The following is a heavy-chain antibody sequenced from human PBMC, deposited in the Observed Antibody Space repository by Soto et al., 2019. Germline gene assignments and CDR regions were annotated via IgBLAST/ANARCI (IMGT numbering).Heavy chain of an antibody. D-gene: IGHD3-10*01. V-gene: IGHV1-69*12. Sequence: QVQLVQSGAEVKKPGSSVEVSCKASGGTFSSYAISWVRQAPGQGLEWMGGIIPIFGTANYAQKFQGRVTITADESTSTAYMELSSLRSEDTAVYYCARAKWFGEFHYYYYGMDVWGQGTTVTVSS. CDR2: IIPIFGTA. CDR1: GGTFSSYA. CDR3: ARAKWFGEFHYYYYGMDV. J-gene: IGHJ6*02.